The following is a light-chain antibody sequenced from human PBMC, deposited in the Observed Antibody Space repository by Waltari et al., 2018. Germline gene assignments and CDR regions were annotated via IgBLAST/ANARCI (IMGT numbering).Light chain of an antibody. J-gene: IGLJ3*02. V-gene: IGLV1-47*01. CDR2: RNN. CDR3: AAWDDSLSGPV. Sequence: QSLLTQPPSASGTPWQRVTISCSASSSNIGSNYVYLYQQLPGTAPKLLIYRNNQRPCGFPARFSGSKSGTSASLASSGLRSEDEADYYCAAWDDSLSGPVFGGGTKLTVL. CDR1: SSNIGSNY.